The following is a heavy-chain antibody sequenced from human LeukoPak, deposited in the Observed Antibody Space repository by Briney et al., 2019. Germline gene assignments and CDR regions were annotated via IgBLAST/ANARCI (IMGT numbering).Heavy chain of an antibody. CDR1: GGSFSGYY. CDR2: INHSGST. Sequence: SETLSLTCAVYGGSFSGYYWSWIRQPPGKGLEWIGEINHSGSTNYNPSLKSRVTISVDTSKNQFSLKLSSVTAADTAVYYCARSQWLVQSVEHWGQGTLVTVSS. CDR3: ARSQWLVQSVEH. J-gene: IGHJ1*01. D-gene: IGHD6-19*01. V-gene: IGHV4-34*01.